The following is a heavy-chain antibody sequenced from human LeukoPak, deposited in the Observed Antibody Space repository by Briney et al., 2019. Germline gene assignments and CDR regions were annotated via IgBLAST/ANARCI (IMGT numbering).Heavy chain of an antibody. Sequence: GGSLRLSCAVSGFTFSSYEMDWVRQAPGKGLEWVSYISHTGSTIYYAESVKGRFTISRDNAKNSLYLQMNSLRAEDTAVYYCVRDKRFGDVRIRAFDIWGQGTMVTVSS. J-gene: IGHJ3*02. CDR3: VRDKRFGDVRIRAFDI. D-gene: IGHD3-10*01. V-gene: IGHV3-48*03. CDR2: ISHTGSTI. CDR1: GFTFSSYE.